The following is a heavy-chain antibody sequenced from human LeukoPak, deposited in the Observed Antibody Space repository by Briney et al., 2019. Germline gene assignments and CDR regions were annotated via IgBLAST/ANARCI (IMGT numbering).Heavy chain of an antibody. D-gene: IGHD3-22*01. Sequence: PSETLSLTCTVSGGSISSYYWSWIRQPAGKGLEWIGRIYTSGSTNYNPSLKSRVTMSVDTSKNQFSLKLSSVTAADTAVYYCARGDYYDSSGYYIIDYWGQGTLVTVSS. CDR1: GGSISSYY. CDR2: IYTSGST. V-gene: IGHV4-4*07. J-gene: IGHJ4*02. CDR3: ARGDYYDSSGYYIIDY.